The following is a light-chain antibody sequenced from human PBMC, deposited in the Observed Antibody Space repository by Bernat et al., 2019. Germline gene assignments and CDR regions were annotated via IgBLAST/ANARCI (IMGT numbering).Light chain of an antibody. CDR2: EDN. CDR3: QSYDSSNQVV. V-gene: IGLV6-57*01. Sequence: NFMLTQPHSVSESPGKTVTISCTRSSGSIASNYVQWYQQRPGSSPTTVIYEDNQRPSGVPVRFSGSIDSSSNSVSLTISGLKTEDEADYYCQSYDSSNQVVFGGGTKLTVL. CDR1: SGSIASNY. J-gene: IGLJ2*01.